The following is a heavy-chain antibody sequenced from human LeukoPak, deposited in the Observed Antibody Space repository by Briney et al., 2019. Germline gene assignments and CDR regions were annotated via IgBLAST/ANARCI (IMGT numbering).Heavy chain of an antibody. CDR1: GFTFSSYE. J-gene: IGHJ4*02. V-gene: IGHV3-48*03. CDR3: ARDSVSERTYYYASGSSHWRKYFDY. Sequence: GGSLRLSCAASGFTFSSYEMNWVRQAPGKGLEWVSYISSSGSTIYYADSVKGRFTISRDNAKNSLYLQMNSLRAEDTAVYYCARDSVSERTYYYASGSSHWRKYFDYWGQGTLVTVSS. CDR2: ISSSGSTI. D-gene: IGHD3-10*01.